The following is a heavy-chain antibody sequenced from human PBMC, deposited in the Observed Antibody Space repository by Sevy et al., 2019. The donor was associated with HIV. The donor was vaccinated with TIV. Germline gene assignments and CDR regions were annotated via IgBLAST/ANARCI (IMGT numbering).Heavy chain of an antibody. CDR2: IGAYNGNT. J-gene: IGHJ4*02. D-gene: IGHD6-13*01. CDR3: ARDLLAIAGYSSTWSGGY. Sequence: ASVKVSCKASGYTLTYFGITWVRQAPGQGLEWMGWIGAYNGNTNYAQKFQGRVTMTTDTSTSTAYMELRSLRSDDTAVYYCARDLLAIAGYSSTWSGGYWGQGPLVTVSS. CDR1: GYTLTYFG. V-gene: IGHV1-18*01.